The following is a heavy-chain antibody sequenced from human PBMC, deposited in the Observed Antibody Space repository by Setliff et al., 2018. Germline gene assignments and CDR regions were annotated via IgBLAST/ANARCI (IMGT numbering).Heavy chain of an antibody. CDR2: ISYTGRT. V-gene: IGHV4-59*12. D-gene: IGHD3-10*01. CDR1: GFTFSNDW. CDR3: ARDPVKQLVNWFDP. Sequence: KPGGSLRLSCAASGFTFSNDWMSWVRQPPGKGLEWIGYISYTGRTNFTPSFKRRATISLDTSKNQFSLKLNSVTAADTAVYYCARDPVKQLVNWFDPWGQGTLVTVSS. J-gene: IGHJ5*02.